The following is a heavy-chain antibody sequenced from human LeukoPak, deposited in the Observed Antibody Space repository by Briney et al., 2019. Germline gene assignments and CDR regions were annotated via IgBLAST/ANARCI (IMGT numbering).Heavy chain of an antibody. Sequence: PGTSLRLSCAASGFTFSSYAIHWVRQAPGKGLEWVAVISFDGTDAFYADSVKGRFTISRDNSRNTVYLQMNSLRAEDTAVYYCANDLGWIQLNLGRGQGTLVTVSS. V-gene: IGHV3-30*04. D-gene: IGHD5-18*01. J-gene: IGHJ4*02. CDR2: ISFDGTDA. CDR3: ANDLGWIQLNLG. CDR1: GFTFSSYA.